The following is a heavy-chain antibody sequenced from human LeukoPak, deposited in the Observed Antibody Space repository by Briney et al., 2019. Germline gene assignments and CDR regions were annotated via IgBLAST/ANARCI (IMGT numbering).Heavy chain of an antibody. J-gene: IGHJ6*02. CDR1: GYTFTSYY. Sequence: GASVKVSCKASGYTFTSYYMHWVRQAPGQGLEWMGIINPSGGSTSYAQKFQGRVTMTRDTSTSTVYMELSSLRSEDTAVYYCARASGYSYDDANYYYYYGMDVWGQGPRSPSP. CDR3: ARASGYSYDDANYYYYYGMDV. D-gene: IGHD5-18*01. V-gene: IGHV1-46*01. CDR2: INPSGGST.